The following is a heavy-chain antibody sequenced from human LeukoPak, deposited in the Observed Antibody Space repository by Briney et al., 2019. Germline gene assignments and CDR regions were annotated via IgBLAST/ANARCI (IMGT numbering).Heavy chain of an antibody. CDR2: ISSNGGST. J-gene: IGHJ4*02. CDR3: VRISSSGWYAGDY. Sequence: GGSLRLSCSASGFTFSSYAMHWVRQAPGKGLEYVSAISSNGGSTYYADSVKGRFTIPRDNSKNTLYLQMSSLRAEDTAVYYCVRISSSGWYAGDYWGQGTLVTVSS. CDR1: GFTFSSYA. V-gene: IGHV3-64D*06. D-gene: IGHD6-19*01.